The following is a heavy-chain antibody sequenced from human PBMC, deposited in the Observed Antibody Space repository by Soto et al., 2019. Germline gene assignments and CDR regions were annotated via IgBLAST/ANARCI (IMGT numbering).Heavy chain of an antibody. CDR1: GFTVSSNY. V-gene: IGHV3-66*01. D-gene: IGHD6-13*01. J-gene: IGHJ3*02. CDR3: ASPGGSSSWYGGAFDI. CDR2: IYSGGST. Sequence: EVQLVESGGGLVQPGGSLRLSCAASGFTVSSNYMSWVRQAPGKGLEWVSVIYSGGSTYYADSVKGRFTISRDNSKNTLYLQMNSLRADDRAVYYCASPGGSSSWYGGAFDIWGQGTMVTVSS.